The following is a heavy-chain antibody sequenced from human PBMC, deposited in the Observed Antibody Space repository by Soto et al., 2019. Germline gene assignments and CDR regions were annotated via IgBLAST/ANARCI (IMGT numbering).Heavy chain of an antibody. J-gene: IGHJ4*02. Sequence: EVQLLESGGGLVQPGGSLRLSCADSRFTFSNYAMSWVRQAPGKGLEWVSGISGSGARTFYADSVKGRFTISRDNSTNTLYLQMDSLRAEATAVYYCATDQVWDLLAEDYWGQGTLVTVSS. CDR3: ATDQVWDLLAEDY. CDR1: RFTFSNYA. D-gene: IGHD1-26*01. V-gene: IGHV3-23*01. CDR2: ISGSGART.